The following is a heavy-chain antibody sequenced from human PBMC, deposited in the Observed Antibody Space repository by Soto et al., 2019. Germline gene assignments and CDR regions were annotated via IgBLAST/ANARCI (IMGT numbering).Heavy chain of an antibody. CDR2: VNPSGGHT. J-gene: IGHJ4*02. V-gene: IGHV1-46*01. D-gene: IGHD2-21*02. Sequence: QVQLMQPGAEVKKPGASVKGSCKASGDTFTEYYIHWVRQAPGQGLEWMGTVNPSGGHTTYAQHFLGRVTMTRDTATSTLYMELTSLTSEDTAVYYCARGGHVVVVTAALDYWGQGTLVTVSS. CDR3: ARGGHVVVVTAALDY. CDR1: GDTFTEYY.